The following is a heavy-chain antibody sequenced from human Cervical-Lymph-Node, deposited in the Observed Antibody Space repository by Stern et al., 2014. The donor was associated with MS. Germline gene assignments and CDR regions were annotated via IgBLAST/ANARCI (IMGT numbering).Heavy chain of an antibody. J-gene: IGHJ6*02. Sequence: VQLVESGAEVKKPGSSVKVSCQTSGGTFSSHAINWVRQAPGQGLEWMGGVILIFGTVDYAQKFQGRLTITADESTNTAYMELSSLRSEDTAVYYCARDQIPYYYYGMDVWGQGTTVTVSS. V-gene: IGHV1-69*01. CDR2: VILIFGTV. CDR1: GGTFSSHA. CDR3: ARDQIPYYYYGMDV. D-gene: IGHD2-2*02.